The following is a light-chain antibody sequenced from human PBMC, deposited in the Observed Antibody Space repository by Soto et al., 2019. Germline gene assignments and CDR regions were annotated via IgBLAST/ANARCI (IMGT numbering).Light chain of an antibody. Sequence: QAVVTQPASVSGSPGQSITISCTGSSSDIGGYDYVSWYQQHPGKAPKLMIYAVSDRPSGVSDRFSASKSGNTASLIISGLQAEDEADYYCSSYTSSSTLIFGGGTKVAVL. CDR1: SSDIGGYDY. CDR2: AVS. V-gene: IGLV2-14*01. J-gene: IGLJ2*01. CDR3: SSYTSSSTLI.